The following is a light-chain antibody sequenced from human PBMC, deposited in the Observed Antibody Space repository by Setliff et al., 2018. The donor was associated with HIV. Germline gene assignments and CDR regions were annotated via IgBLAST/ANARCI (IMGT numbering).Light chain of an antibody. Sequence: QSVLTQPASVSGSPGQSITISCTGTSRDIGAYKFVSWYQQNSGRVPKLIIYDVSHRPSGISARFSGSKSGNTASLTISGLQPEDEADYYCCSYTSNKTRVFGSGTKATVL. V-gene: IGLV2-14*03. J-gene: IGLJ1*01. CDR2: DVS. CDR3: CSYTSNKTRV. CDR1: SRDIGAYKF.